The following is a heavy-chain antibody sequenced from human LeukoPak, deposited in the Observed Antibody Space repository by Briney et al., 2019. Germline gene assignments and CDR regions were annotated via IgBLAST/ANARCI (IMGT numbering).Heavy chain of an antibody. Sequence: GGSLRLSCAVSGFTFTDTYMTWIRQAPGKGLESLSYISPSGTDISYADSVKGRFTISRDNAKNSLYLQMNSLRAEDTAVYYCAELGITMIGGVWGKGTTVTISS. V-gene: IGHV3-11*04. CDR1: GFTFTDTY. CDR2: ISPSGTDI. CDR3: AELGITMIGGV. D-gene: IGHD3-10*02. J-gene: IGHJ6*04.